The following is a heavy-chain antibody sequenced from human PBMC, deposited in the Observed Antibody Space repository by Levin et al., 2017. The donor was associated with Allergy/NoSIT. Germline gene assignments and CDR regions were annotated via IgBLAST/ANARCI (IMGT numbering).Heavy chain of an antibody. V-gene: IGHV1-69*13. CDR1: GGTFSSYA. J-gene: IGHJ6*02. Sequence: GASVKVSCKASGGTFSSYAISWVRQAPGQGLEWMGGIIPIFGTANYAQKFQGRVTITADESTSTAYMELSSLRSEDTAVYYCARDAGRAVNDGMDVWGQGTTVTVSS. CDR3: ARDAGRAVNDGMDV. D-gene: IGHD6-19*01. CDR2: IIPIFGTA.